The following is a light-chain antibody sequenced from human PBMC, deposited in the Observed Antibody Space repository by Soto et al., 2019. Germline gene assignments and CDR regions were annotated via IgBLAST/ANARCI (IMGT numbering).Light chain of an antibody. CDR2: KAS. CDR1: HSISSY. J-gene: IGKJ1*01. V-gene: IGKV1-5*03. Sequence: DIPMTQSPSTLSASVGDRVTITCRASHSISSYLTWYQQKPGKAPKLLIYKASNLESGVPSRFSGSGSGTEFTLTISSLQPDDFAAYHCQQYNSFPWTFGQGTKVEIK. CDR3: QQYNSFPWT.